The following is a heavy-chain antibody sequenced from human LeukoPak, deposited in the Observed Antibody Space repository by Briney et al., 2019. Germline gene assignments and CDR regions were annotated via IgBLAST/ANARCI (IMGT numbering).Heavy chain of an antibody. CDR2: INPNSGDT. D-gene: IGHD2-2*01. V-gene: IGHV1-2*02. CDR3: AREEGFCRTTSCSAPFDY. Sequence: ASVKVSCKASGYTFTGYYMHWVRQAPGQGLEWMGWINPNSGDTIYAQKFQGRVTMTRDTSITTAYMELGRLTSDDTAMYYCAREEGFCRTTSCSAPFDYWGQGTLVTVSS. J-gene: IGHJ4*02. CDR1: GYTFTGYY.